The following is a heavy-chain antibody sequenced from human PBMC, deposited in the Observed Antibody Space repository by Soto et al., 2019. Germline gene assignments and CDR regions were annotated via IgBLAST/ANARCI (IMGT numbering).Heavy chain of an antibody. CDR1: GGTFSSYA. V-gene: IGHV1-69*12. J-gene: IGHJ4*02. CDR3: AREKAYYYGSGSYGGGDY. CDR2: IIPIFGTA. Sequence: QVQLVQSGAEVKKPGSSVKVSCKASGGTFSSYAISWVRQAPGQGLEWMGGIIPIFGTANYAQKFQGRVTITADESTSTAYMELSSLRSEDTAAYYCAREKAYYYGSGSYGGGDYWGQGTLVTVSS. D-gene: IGHD3-10*01.